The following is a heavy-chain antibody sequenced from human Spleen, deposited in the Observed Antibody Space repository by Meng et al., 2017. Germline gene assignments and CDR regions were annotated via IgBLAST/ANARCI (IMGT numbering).Heavy chain of an antibody. CDR1: GYTFTSYG. D-gene: IGHD3-10*01. V-gene: IGHV1-18*01. CDR2: ISAYNGNT. J-gene: IGHJ6*02. CDR3: ARGSPTYYYGSGSNPGDV. Sequence: ASVKVSCKASGYTFTSYGISWVRQAPGQGLEWMGWISAYNGNTNYAQKFQGRVTMTTDTSTRTAYMEVRSLRSDDTAVYYCARGSPTYYYGSGSNPGDVWGQGTTVTVSS.